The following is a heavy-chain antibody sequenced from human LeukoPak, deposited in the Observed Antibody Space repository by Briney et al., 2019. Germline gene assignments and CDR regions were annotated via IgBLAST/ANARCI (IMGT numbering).Heavy chain of an antibody. J-gene: IGHJ4*02. CDR2: IYTSGST. D-gene: IGHD3-10*01. CDR1: GGSISSGSYY. Sequence: PSETLSLTCTVSGGSISSGSYYWSWIRQPAGKGLEWIGRIYTSGSTNYNPSLKSRVTISVDTSKNQFSLKLSSVTAADTAVYYCARSDYGSGRSPFDYWGQGTLVTVSS. V-gene: IGHV4-61*02. CDR3: ARSDYGSGRSPFDY.